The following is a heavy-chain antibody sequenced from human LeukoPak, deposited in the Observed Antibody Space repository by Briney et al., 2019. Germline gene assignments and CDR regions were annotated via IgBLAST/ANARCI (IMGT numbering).Heavy chain of an antibody. J-gene: IGHJ4*02. CDR1: GFTFSSYA. V-gene: IGHV3-23*01. CDR2: ISGSGGST. CDR3: VRDGGSGGDY. D-gene: IGHD3-10*01. Sequence: GGSLRLSCAASGFTFSSYAMSWVRQAPGKGLEWVSAISGSGGSTYYADSVKGRFTISRDNAKNSLSLEMNSLRAEDTAVYYCVRDGGSGGDYWGQGTLVTVSP.